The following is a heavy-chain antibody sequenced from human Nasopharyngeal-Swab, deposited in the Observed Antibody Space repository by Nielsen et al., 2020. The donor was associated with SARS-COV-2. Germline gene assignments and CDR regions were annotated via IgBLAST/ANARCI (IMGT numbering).Heavy chain of an antibody. CDR1: GFTFSSYA. CDR2: ISYDGSNK. CDR3: ARDARIQLWSIYYYMDV. J-gene: IGHJ6*03. D-gene: IGHD5-18*01. Sequence: GSLKISCAASGFTFSSYAMHWVRQAPGKGLEWVAVISYDGSNKYYADSVKGRFTISRDNSKNTLYLQMNSLRAEDTAVYYCARDARIQLWSIYYYMDVWGKGTTVTVSS. V-gene: IGHV3-30-3*01.